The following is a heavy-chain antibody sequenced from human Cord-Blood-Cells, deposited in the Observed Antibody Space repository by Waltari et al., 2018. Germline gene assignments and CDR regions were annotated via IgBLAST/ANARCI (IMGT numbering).Heavy chain of an antibody. CDR2: IYPGASDT. CDR3: ARTSSPYSSPAY. V-gene: IGHV5-51*01. J-gene: IGHJ4*02. CDR1: RYSFPSYL. Sequence: EVQLVQSGAEVKKPGESLQISCKGSRYSFPSYLIGSVLQMRGKGLEWIGIIYPGASDTRYSPSFQGQVTISANKSISTAYRQWSSLKASDTAMYYCARTSSPYSSPAYCGQGTLVTVSS. D-gene: IGHD6-13*01.